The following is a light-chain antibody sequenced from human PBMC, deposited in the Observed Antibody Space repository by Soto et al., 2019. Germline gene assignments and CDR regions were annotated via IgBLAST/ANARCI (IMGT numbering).Light chain of an antibody. Sequence: QSVLTQQPSASGTPGQRVTISCSGSSSNIGSYTVNWYQLLPGTAPKLLIYNNNHRPSGVPDRFSGSKSGTSASLAISGLQSEDEADYYCAAWDDSLNGRLFGGGTKLTVL. CDR2: NNN. CDR1: SSNIGSYT. CDR3: AAWDDSLNGRL. V-gene: IGLV1-44*01. J-gene: IGLJ2*01.